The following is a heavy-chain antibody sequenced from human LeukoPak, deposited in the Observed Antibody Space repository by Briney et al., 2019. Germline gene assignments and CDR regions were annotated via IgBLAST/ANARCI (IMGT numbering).Heavy chain of an antibody. CDR2: IYYSGST. D-gene: IGHD3-16*02. CDR1: GGSISSSSYY. V-gene: IGHV4-39*07. Sequence: SETLSLTCTVSGGSISSSSYYWGWIRQPRGKGLEWIGSIYYSGSTYYNPSLKSRVTISVDTSKNQFSLKLSSVTAADTAVYYCARWSYQFKRDAFDIWGQGTMVTVSS. J-gene: IGHJ3*02. CDR3: ARWSYQFKRDAFDI.